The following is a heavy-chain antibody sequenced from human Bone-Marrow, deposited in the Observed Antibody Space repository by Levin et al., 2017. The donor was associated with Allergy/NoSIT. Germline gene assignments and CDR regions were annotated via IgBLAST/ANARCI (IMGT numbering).Heavy chain of an antibody. V-gene: IGHV3-23*01. Sequence: GGSLRLSCAASGFIFSTCAMGWVRQTPGVGLEWVALISGSGGSSFSANSVKGRFSISRDNSKDTVFLQMHSLRAEDTAVYYCAKFRVGPIATPRYFDYWGQGTRVTVSS. CDR3: AKFRVGPIATPRYFDY. CDR2: ISGSGGSS. D-gene: IGHD1-26*01. CDR1: GFIFSTCA. J-gene: IGHJ4*02.